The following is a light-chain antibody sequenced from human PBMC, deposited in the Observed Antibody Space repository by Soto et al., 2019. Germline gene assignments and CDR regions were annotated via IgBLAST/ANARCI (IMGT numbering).Light chain of an antibody. V-gene: IGLV2-14*01. CDR3: SSYISSSTPHV. J-gene: IGLJ1*01. CDR2: DVS. Sequence: QSVLTQPASVSGSPGQSITISCSGTNSDVGGSNYVSWYQQYPGKAPKLMIYDVSNRPSGVSNRFSGSKSGNTASLTISGLQAEVEANYYCSSYISSSTPHVFGTGTKVTVL. CDR1: NSDVGGSNY.